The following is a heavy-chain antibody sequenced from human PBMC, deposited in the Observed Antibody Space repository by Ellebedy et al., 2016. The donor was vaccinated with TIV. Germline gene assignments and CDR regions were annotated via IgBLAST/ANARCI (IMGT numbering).Heavy chain of an antibody. CDR2: INPSGGST. Sequence: AASVKVSCKASGYTFTSYYMHWVRQAPGQGLEWMGIINPSGGSTSYAQKFQGRVTMTRDTSTSTVYMELSSLRAEDTAVYYCASGLDRRSFYGSSWHLDYWGQGTLVTVSS. CDR1: GYTFTSYY. D-gene: IGHD6-13*01. V-gene: IGHV1-46*01. CDR3: ASGLDRRSFYGSSWHLDY. J-gene: IGHJ4*02.